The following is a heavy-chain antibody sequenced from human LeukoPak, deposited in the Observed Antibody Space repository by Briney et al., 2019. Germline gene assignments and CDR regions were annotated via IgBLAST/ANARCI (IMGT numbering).Heavy chain of an antibody. J-gene: IGHJ6*03. Sequence: GASVKVSCKASGYTFTSYGISWVRQAPGQGLEWMGWISAYNGNTNYAQKLQGRVTMTTDTSTSTAYMELRSLRSDDTAVYYCERDRKQWLGYYYYYMDVWGKGTTVTVSS. CDR1: GYTFTSYG. CDR3: ERDRKQWLGYYYYYMDV. V-gene: IGHV1-18*01. D-gene: IGHD6-19*01. CDR2: ISAYNGNT.